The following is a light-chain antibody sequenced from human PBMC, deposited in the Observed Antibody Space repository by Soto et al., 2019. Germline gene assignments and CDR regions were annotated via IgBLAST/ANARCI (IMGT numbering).Light chain of an antibody. CDR1: QSINSW. CDR2: KAF. CDR3: QQYDTYPWT. Sequence: DIQMTQSPSTLSASVGDRVTITCRATQSINSWLAWYQQKPWEAPKLLISKAFTLESGVPSRFCGSGSGTAFTLIISSLQPDDLATYYCQQYDTYPWTFGQGTKVEVK. J-gene: IGKJ1*01. V-gene: IGKV1-5*03.